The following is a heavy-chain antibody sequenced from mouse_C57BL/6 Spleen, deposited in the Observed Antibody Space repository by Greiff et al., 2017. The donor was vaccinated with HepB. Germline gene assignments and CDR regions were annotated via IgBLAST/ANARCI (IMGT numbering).Heavy chain of an antibody. D-gene: IGHD1-1*01. Sequence: QVQLQQPGAELVKPGASVKLSCKASGYTFTSYWMQWVKQRPGQGLEWIGEIDPSDSYTNYNQKFKGKATLTVDTSSSTAYMQLSSLTSEDSAVYYCARRGYGSSYGAYWGQWTLVTVSA. CDR2: IDPSDSYT. V-gene: IGHV1-50*01. J-gene: IGHJ3*01. CDR3: ARRGYGSSYGAY. CDR1: GYTFTSYW.